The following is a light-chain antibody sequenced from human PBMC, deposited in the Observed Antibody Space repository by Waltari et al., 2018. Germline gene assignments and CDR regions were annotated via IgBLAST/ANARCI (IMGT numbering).Light chain of an antibody. CDR1: QSVTSIA. Sequence: DTVLTQSPDTVSLSPGDRGPLSCRASQSVTSIALSWFQQRPGQAPRLLIYGASNRATDIPDRFSGSGSGTDFTLTISRLEPEDFAVYYCQHYDGSVVTFGGGTKVEI. V-gene: IGKV3-20*01. CDR2: GAS. J-gene: IGKJ4*01. CDR3: QHYDGSVVT.